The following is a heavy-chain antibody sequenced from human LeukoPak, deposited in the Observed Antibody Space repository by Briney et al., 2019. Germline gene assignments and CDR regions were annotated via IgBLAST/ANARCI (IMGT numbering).Heavy chain of an antibody. Sequence: GGSLRLSCAVSGFSLSRYAMSWVRKAPGKGLEWVSAISDSGGSTYYADSVKGRFTISKDNSRNTLYLQMNTLRAEDTAVYYCAKCRGSSWSDYFDYWGQGTLVTVSS. CDR1: GFSLSRYA. V-gene: IGHV3-23*01. CDR2: ISDSGGST. D-gene: IGHD6-13*01. J-gene: IGHJ4*02. CDR3: AKCRGSSWSDYFDY.